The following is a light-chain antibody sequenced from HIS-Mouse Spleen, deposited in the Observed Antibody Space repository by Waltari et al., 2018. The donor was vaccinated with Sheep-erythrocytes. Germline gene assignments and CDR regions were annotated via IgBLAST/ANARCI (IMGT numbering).Light chain of an antibody. V-gene: IGLV2-23*01. CDR2: EGS. Sequence: QSALTQPASVSGSPGQSITISCTGPSSDVGSYNLVSWYQQHPGKAPKLMIYEGSKRPSGVSNRFSGSKSGNTASLTISGLQAEDEADYYCCSYAGSSTCVFGGGTKLTVL. J-gene: IGLJ2*01. CDR1: SSDVGSYNL. CDR3: CSYAGSSTCV.